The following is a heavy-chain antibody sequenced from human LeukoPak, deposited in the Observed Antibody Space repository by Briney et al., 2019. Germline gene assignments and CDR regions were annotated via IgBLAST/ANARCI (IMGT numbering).Heavy chain of an antibody. CDR3: GSSEGGYIDY. D-gene: IGHD2-15*01. Sequence: GGSLRLSCAASGFTFSSYAMSWVRQAPGKGLVWVSRISLDGSTTLYSDSVKGRFTISRDNAKNTLYLQMNSLRAEDTAVYYCGSSEGGYIDYWGQGTLVSVSS. J-gene: IGHJ4*02. V-gene: IGHV3-74*01. CDR2: ISLDGSTT. CDR1: GFTFSSYA.